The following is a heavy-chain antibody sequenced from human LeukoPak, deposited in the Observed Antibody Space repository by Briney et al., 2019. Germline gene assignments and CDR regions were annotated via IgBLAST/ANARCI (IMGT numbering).Heavy chain of an antibody. J-gene: IGHJ4*02. V-gene: IGHV5-51*01. CDR2: IYPGDSDT. Sequence: GESLKISCKGSGYRFTSYWIGWVRPMPGKGLEWMGIIYPGDSDTRYSPSFQGQVTISADKSISTAYLQWSSLKASDTAMYYCARRKYYDFWSGYYLLGSDRGFDYWGQGTLVTVSS. CDR1: GYRFTSYW. D-gene: IGHD3-3*01. CDR3: ARRKYYDFWSGYYLLGSDRGFDY.